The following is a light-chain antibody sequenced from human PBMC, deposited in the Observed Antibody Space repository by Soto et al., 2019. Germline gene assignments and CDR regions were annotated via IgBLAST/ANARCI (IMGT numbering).Light chain of an antibody. CDR1: QSVLHSSNNKNY. CDR3: QQYYRIPRT. Sequence: DIVMTQSPDSLAVSLGERATINCKSSQSVLHSSNNKNYLAWYQQKSGQPPNLLISWASTRESGVPDRFSASGSGTDFALTISSLQAEDGAVYYCQQYYRIPRTFGQGTKVEI. J-gene: IGKJ1*01. V-gene: IGKV4-1*01. CDR2: WAS.